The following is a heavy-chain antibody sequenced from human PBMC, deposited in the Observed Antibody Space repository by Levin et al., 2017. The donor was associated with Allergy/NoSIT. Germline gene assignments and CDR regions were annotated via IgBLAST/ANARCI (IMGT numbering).Heavy chain of an antibody. Sequence: PSETLSLTCAVYGGSFSGYYWSWIRQPPGKGLEWIGEINHSGSTNYNPSLKSRVTISVDTSKNQFSLKLSSVTAADTAVYYCARGRITIFGVVTAIDYWGQGTLVTVSS. CDR1: GGSFSGYY. CDR2: INHSGST. D-gene: IGHD3-3*01. V-gene: IGHV4-34*01. CDR3: ARGRITIFGVVTAIDY. J-gene: IGHJ4*02.